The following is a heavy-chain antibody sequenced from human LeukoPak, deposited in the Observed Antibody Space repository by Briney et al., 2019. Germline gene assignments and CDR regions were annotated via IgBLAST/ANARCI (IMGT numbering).Heavy chain of an antibody. CDR2: IKQDESEK. Sequence: GGSLRLSCVASGFTVSSFYMTWVRQAPGKGLEWVANIKQDESEKYYVESVKGRFTISRDNAKNSLYLQVNSLRAEDTAVYYCARDGDILTGHFNYWGQGTLVTVSS. CDR1: GFTVSSFY. V-gene: IGHV3-7*03. CDR3: ARDGDILTGHFNY. D-gene: IGHD3-9*01. J-gene: IGHJ4*02.